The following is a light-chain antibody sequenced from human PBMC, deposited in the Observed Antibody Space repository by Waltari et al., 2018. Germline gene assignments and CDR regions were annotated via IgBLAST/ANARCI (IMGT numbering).Light chain of an antibody. Sequence: QSALTQPASVSGSPGQSITISCTGTSSDVGGYPYVPWYQHHPGKAPKLMIHYVNKRPSGVSNRFSGSKSGNTASLTISGLQAEDEADYYCSSYTTTSTFYVFGTGTKVTVL. CDR2: YVN. CDR1: SSDVGGYPY. CDR3: SSYTTTSTFYV. V-gene: IGLV2-14*03. J-gene: IGLJ1*01.